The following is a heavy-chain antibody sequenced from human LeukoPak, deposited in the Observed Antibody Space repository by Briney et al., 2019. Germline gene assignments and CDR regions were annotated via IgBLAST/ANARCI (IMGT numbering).Heavy chain of an antibody. CDR2: IRSKANSYAT. Sequence: PGGSLRLSCAASGFTFSGSAMHWVRQASGKGLEWVGRIRSKANSYATAYAASVKGRFTISRDDSKNTAYLQMNSLKTEDTAVYYCTRLQYSSSWYDWFDPWGQGTLVTVSS. D-gene: IGHD6-13*01. V-gene: IGHV3-73*01. CDR1: GFTFSGSA. CDR3: TRLQYSSSWYDWFDP. J-gene: IGHJ5*02.